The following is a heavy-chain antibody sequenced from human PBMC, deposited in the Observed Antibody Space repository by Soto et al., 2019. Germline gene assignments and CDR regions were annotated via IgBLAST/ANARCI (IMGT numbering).Heavy chain of an antibody. J-gene: IGHJ6*02. CDR2: ISYDGSNK. CDR3: AKDVVVGATTGLGDYYYYYGMDV. V-gene: IGHV3-30*18. Sequence: GGSLRLSCAASGFTFSSYGMHWVRQAPGKGLEWVAVISYDGSNKYYADSVKGRFTISRDNSKNTLYLQMSSLRAEDTAVYYCAKDVVVGATTGLGDYYYYYGMDVWGHGTTVTAS. CDR1: GFTFSSYG. D-gene: IGHD1-26*01.